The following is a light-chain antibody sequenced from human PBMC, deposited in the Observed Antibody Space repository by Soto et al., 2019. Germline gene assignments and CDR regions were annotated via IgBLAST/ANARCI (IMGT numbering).Light chain of an antibody. CDR1: QSISSW. V-gene: IGKV1-5*01. CDR2: DAS. J-gene: IGKJ1*01. CDR3: QQYNSYWRT. Sequence: DIQMTQSPSTLSASVGDRVTITCRASQSISSWLAWYQQKPGKAPKLLIYDASSLESGVPSRFSGSGSGTKFTLTISSLQPDDFATYYCQQYNSYWRTFGQGTKVDIK.